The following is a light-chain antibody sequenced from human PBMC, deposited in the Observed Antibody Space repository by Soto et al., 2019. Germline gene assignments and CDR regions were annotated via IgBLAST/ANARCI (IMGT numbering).Light chain of an antibody. Sequence: DIQRTQSPSTLSGSVGDRVTIACRASQTISSWLAWYQQKPGKAPKLLIYKASTLKSRVPSRFSGSGSGTEFTLTISSLQPDDFATYYCQHYNSYSEAFGQGTKV. CDR3: QHYNSYSEA. V-gene: IGKV1-5*03. CDR2: KAS. J-gene: IGKJ1*01. CDR1: QTISSW.